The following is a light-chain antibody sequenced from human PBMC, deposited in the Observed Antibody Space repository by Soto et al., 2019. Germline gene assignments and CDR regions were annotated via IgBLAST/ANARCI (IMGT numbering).Light chain of an antibody. Sequence: QSALTQPRSVSGSPGQSVTISCTGTNSDVGGYNYVSWYQQHPGKAPKLMIYDVSKRPSGVPDRFSGSKSGNTASLTISGLQAEDEADYYCCSYAGSPRYVFGTGTKLTVL. CDR2: DVS. V-gene: IGLV2-11*01. CDR3: CSYAGSPRYV. CDR1: NSDVGGYNY. J-gene: IGLJ1*01.